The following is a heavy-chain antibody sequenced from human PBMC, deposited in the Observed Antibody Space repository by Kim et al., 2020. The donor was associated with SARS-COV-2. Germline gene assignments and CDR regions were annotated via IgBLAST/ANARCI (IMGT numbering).Heavy chain of an antibody. CDR2: TNHSGST. CDR1: GGSFSGYY. D-gene: IGHD2-8*01. J-gene: IGHJ4*02. V-gene: IGHV4-34*01. CDR3: ARVGSYCTNGVCYTDAKFDY. Sequence: SETLSLTCAVYGGSFSGYYWSWIRQPPGKGLEWIGETNHSGSTNYNPSLKSRVTISVDTSKNQFSLKLSSVTAADTAVYYCARVGSYCTNGVCYTDAKFDYWGQGTLVTVSS.